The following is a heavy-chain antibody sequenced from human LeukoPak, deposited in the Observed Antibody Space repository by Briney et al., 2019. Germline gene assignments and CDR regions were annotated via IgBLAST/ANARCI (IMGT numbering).Heavy chain of an antibody. J-gene: IGHJ4*02. CDR2: IIPIFGTA. D-gene: IGHD6-19*01. Sequence: SVKVSCKASGGTFSSYAISWMPQAPGQGLEWMGGIIPIFGTANYAQKFQGRVTITTDESTSTAYMELSSLRSEDTAVYYCARDDKFGIAVAGLDYWGQGTLVTVSS. CDR1: GGTFSSYA. V-gene: IGHV1-69*05. CDR3: ARDDKFGIAVAGLDY.